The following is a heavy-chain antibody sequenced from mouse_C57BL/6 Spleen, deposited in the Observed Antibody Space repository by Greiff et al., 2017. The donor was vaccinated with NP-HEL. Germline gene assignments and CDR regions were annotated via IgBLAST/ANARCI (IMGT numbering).Heavy chain of an antibody. D-gene: IGHD2-13*01. CDR3: ARGGDGDSRTDYYAMDY. CDR1: GYTFTSYW. V-gene: IGHV1-69*01. Sequence: QVQLQQPGAELVMPGASVKLSCKASGYTFTSYWMHWVKQRPGQGLEWIGEIDPSDSYTNYNQKFKGKSTLTVDKSSSTAYMQLSSLTSEDSAVYYCARGGDGDSRTDYYAMDYWGQGTSVTVSS. CDR2: IDPSDSYT. J-gene: IGHJ4*01.